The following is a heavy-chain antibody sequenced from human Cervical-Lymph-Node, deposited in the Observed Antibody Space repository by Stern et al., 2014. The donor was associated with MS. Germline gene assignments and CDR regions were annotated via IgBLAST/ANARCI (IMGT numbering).Heavy chain of an antibody. Sequence: VQLVQSGSELKKPGASVKVSCKASGYSFTTSAMNWVRQAPGQGLEWMGLINTYTGKPLYAQGFTGRFVFSLDTSVSTAYLQISSLKAEDTAMYYCASQAASVYGASPTGYWGQGTLVTVSS. CDR1: GYSFTTSA. CDR2: INTYTGKP. J-gene: IGHJ4*02. D-gene: IGHD4/OR15-4a*01. CDR3: ASQAASVYGASPTGY. V-gene: IGHV7-4-1*02.